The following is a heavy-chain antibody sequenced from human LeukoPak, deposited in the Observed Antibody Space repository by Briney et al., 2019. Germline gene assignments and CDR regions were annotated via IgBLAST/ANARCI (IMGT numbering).Heavy chain of an antibody. CDR3: AKDDAFDI. CDR2: ISYDGSNK. V-gene: IGHV3-30*18. Sequence: PGGSLRLSCAASGFTFSSYSMNWVRQAPGKGLEWVAVISYDGSNKYYADSVKGRFTISRDNSKNTLYLQMNSLRAEDTAVYYCAKDDAFDIWGQGTMVTVSS. CDR1: GFTFSSYS. J-gene: IGHJ3*02.